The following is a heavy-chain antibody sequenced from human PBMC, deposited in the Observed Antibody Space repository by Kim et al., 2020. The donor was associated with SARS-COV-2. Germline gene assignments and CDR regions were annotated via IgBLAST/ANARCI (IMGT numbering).Heavy chain of an antibody. CDR2: IYYSGST. CDR3: ARRPEPYYFDY. CDR1: GGSISSSSYY. Sequence: SETLSLTCTVSGGSISSSSYYWGWIRQPPGKGLEWIGSIYYSGSTYYNPSLKSRVTISVDTSKNQFSLKLSSVTAADTAVYYCARRPEPYYFDYWGQGTLDTVSS. V-gene: IGHV4-39*01. J-gene: IGHJ4*02.